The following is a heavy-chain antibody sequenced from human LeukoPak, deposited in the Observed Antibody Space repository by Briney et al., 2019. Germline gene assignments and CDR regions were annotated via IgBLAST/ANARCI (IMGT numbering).Heavy chain of an antibody. CDR1: GCTFTGYY. D-gene: IGHD3-22*01. CDR3: ARPILDPYGSRGYYLNPFGD. V-gene: IGHV1-2*02. CDR2: INPNSGDT. Sequence: ASVKVSCKASGCTFTGYYMDWVRQAPGQGLEWMGWINPNSGDTSYAQKFQGRVTMTRDTSISTAYMELSRLRSDDTAVYYCARPILDPYGSRGYYLNPFGDWGQGTLVTVSS. J-gene: IGHJ4*02.